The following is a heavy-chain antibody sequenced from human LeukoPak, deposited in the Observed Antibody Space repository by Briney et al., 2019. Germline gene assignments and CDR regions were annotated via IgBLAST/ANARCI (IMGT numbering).Heavy chain of an antibody. Sequence: SETLSLTCTVSGGSISSYYWSWIRQPAGKGLEWIGRIYTSGSTNYNPSLKSRVTISVDTSKNQFSLKLSSVTAADTAVYYCARIGDSNTYYYYGMDVWGQGTTVTVSS. CDR1: GGSISSYY. J-gene: IGHJ6*02. CDR2: IYTSGST. D-gene: IGHD3-10*01. CDR3: ARIGDSNTYYYYGMDV. V-gene: IGHV4-4*07.